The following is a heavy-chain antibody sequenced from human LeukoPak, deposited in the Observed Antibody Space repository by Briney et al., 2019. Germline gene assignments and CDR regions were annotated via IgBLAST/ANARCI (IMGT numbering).Heavy chain of an antibody. CDR3: ARHGPYSGSYGY. J-gene: IGHJ4*02. CDR2: IYPADSDT. CDR1: GYSFTTYW. Sequence: GESLKISCKGSGYSFTTYWIAWVRQMPGKGLEWMGIIYPADSDTRYSPAFQGQVTISVDKSISTAYLQWSGLEASDTAMYYCARHGPYSGSYGYWGQGTLVTVSS. D-gene: IGHD1-26*01. V-gene: IGHV5-51*01.